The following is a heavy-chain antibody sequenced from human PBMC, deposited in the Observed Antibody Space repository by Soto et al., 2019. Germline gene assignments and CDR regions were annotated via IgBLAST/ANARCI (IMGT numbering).Heavy chain of an antibody. CDR1: GLSLSTTGVG. CDR2: IYWDDDK. J-gene: IGHJ6*02. D-gene: IGHD2-21*02. V-gene: IGHV2-5*02. CDR3: VQSRCGGDCLKSYSSHSYYGLDV. Sequence: QITLKESGPTLVKPTQTLTLTCTFSGLSLSTTGVGVGWIRQPPGKALEWLALIYWDDDKRYSPSLKSRLTITKDTSKNQVVLTMTNMDPVDTATYYCVQSRCGGDCLKSYSSHSYYGLDVWGQGTTVTVSS.